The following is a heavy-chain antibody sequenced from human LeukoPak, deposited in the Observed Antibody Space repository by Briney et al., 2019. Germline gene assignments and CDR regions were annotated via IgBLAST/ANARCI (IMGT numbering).Heavy chain of an antibody. CDR1: GGSFSGYY. CDR3: ARGETGTTFFDY. D-gene: IGHD1-1*01. CDR2: INHSGST. Sequence: SETLSLTCAVYGGSFSGYYWSWIRQPPGKGLEWIGEINHSGSTNYNPSLKSRVTISVDTSKNQFSLKLSSVTAADTAVYYCARGETGTTFFDYWGQGTLVTVSS. J-gene: IGHJ4*02. V-gene: IGHV4-34*01.